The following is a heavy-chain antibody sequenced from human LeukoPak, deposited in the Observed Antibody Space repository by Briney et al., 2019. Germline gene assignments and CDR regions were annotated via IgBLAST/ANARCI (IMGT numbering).Heavy chain of an antibody. Sequence: GGSLRLSCAASGFTFSSYWMHWVRQAPGKGLVWVSRINSDGSSTSYADSVKGRFTISRDNAKNTLYLQMNSLRAEDTALYYCARRPRYGSGSYSAFDIWGQGTMVTVSS. CDR3: ARRPRYGSGSYSAFDI. V-gene: IGHV3-74*01. CDR1: GFTFSSYW. J-gene: IGHJ3*02. CDR2: INSDGSST. D-gene: IGHD3-10*01.